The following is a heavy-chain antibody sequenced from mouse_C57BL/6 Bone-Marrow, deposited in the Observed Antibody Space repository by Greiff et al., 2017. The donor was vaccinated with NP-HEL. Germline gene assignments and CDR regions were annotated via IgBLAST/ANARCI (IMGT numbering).Heavy chain of an antibody. CDR2: IRSKSNNYAT. CDR3: VRPLYYDFWFAY. J-gene: IGHJ3*01. CDR1: GFSFNTYA. Sequence: EVHLVESGGGLVQPKGSLKLSCAASGFSFNTYAMNWVRQAPGKGLEWVARIRSKSNNYATYYADSVKDRFTISRDDSESMLYLQMNNLKTEDTAMYYCVRPLYYDFWFAYWGQGTLVTVSA. V-gene: IGHV10-1*01. D-gene: IGHD2-4*01.